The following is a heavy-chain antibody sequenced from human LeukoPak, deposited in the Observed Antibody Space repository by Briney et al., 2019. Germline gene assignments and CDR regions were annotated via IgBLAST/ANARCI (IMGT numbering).Heavy chain of an antibody. CDR3: ARAGFYVYVWGSYRFLGSSPSDAFDI. CDR2: IYYSGST. D-gene: IGHD3-16*02. V-gene: IGHV4-59*01. Sequence: PSETLSLTCTVSGGSISSYYWSWIRQPPGKGLEWIGYIYYSGSTNYNPSLKSRVTISVDTSKNQFSLKLSSVTAADRAVYYCARAGFYVYVWGSYRFLGSSPSDAFDIWGQGKMVTVSS. CDR1: GGSISSYY. J-gene: IGHJ3*02.